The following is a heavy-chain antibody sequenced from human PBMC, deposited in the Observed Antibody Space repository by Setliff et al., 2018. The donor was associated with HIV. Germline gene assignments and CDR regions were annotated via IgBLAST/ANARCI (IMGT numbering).Heavy chain of an antibody. CDR2: INVDSGNT. CDR3: AREGKFRYYYYMDV. V-gene: IGHV1-3*03. CDR1: GFTFTNYA. D-gene: IGHD3-10*01. J-gene: IGHJ6*03. Sequence: ASVKVSCKASGFTFTNYAIHWVRQAPGQRLEWMGWINVDSGNTKYLQDLQGRVTITKDRSASTAYMEVSNLRSEDMAVYYCAREGKFRYYYYMDVWGKGTTVTVSS.